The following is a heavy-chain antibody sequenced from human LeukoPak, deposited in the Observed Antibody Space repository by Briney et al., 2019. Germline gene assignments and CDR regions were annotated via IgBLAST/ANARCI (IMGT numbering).Heavy chain of an antibody. Sequence: SETLSLTCTVSGGSISSYHWSWIRQPPGKGLEWIGYIYYSGSTNYNPSLKSRVTISVDTSKNQFSLKLSSVTAADTAVYYCASAEAGLYFDYWGQGTLGTVSS. J-gene: IGHJ4*02. CDR2: IYYSGST. V-gene: IGHV4-59*01. CDR1: GGSISSYH. D-gene: IGHD6-25*01. CDR3: ASAEAGLYFDY.